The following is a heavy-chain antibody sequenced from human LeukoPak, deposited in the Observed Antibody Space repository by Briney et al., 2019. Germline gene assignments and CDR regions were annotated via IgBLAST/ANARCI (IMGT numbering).Heavy chain of an antibody. J-gene: IGHJ4*02. Sequence: PGRSLRLSCAASGFTFSSYGMHWVRQAPGKGLEWEAVISYDGSNKYYADSVKGRFTISRDNSKNTLYLQMNSLRAEDTAVCYCAKEGYTSAYYFDYWGQGTLVTVSS. CDR3: AKEGYTSAYYFDY. CDR2: ISYDGSNK. V-gene: IGHV3-30*18. CDR1: GFTFSSYG. D-gene: IGHD5-18*01.